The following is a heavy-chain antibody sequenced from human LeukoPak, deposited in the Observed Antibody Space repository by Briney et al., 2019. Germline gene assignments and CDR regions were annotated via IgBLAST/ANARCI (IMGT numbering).Heavy chain of an antibody. D-gene: IGHD3-10*01. CDR2: ISGSGCST. Sequence: GGSLRLSCAASGFTFSSYAMSWVRQAPGKGLEWGSAISGSGCSTYYADSVKGRFTISRDNSKNTLYLQMNSLRAEDTAVYYCAKDQEYVVRGVIITSSPSTSNYWGQGTLVTVSS. CDR1: GFTFSSYA. CDR3: AKDQEYVVRGVIITSSPSTSNY. V-gene: IGHV3-23*01. J-gene: IGHJ4*02.